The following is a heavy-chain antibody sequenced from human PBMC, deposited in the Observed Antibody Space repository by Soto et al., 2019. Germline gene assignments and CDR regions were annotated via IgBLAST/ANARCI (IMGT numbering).Heavy chain of an antibody. CDR2: FDPEDGET. Sequence: QVQLVQSGAEVKKPGASVKVSCKVSGYTLTELSMHWVRQAPGKGLEWMGGFDPEDGETIYAQKFQGRVTMTEGTSTDTAYMELSSLRSEDTAVYYCATALGTVTTGVWFDPWGQGTLVTVSS. CDR3: ATALGTVTTGVWFDP. J-gene: IGHJ5*02. V-gene: IGHV1-24*01. CDR1: GYTLTELS. D-gene: IGHD4-17*01.